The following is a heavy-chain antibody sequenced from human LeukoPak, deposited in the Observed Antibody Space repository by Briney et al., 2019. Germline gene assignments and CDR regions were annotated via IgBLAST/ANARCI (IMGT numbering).Heavy chain of an antibody. CDR3: ARGTYYYGSGSYRFDY. V-gene: IGHV4-34*01. Sequence: PSETLSLTWVVYGRSFGALYWGWIRPPARRVMEWIGEINHSGSTNNNPTLKSRVTISVDTSKNQFSLKLSSVTAADTAVYYCARGTYYYGSGSYRFDYWGQGTLVTVSS. J-gene: IGHJ4*02. CDR2: INHSGST. CDR1: GRSFGALY. D-gene: IGHD3-10*01.